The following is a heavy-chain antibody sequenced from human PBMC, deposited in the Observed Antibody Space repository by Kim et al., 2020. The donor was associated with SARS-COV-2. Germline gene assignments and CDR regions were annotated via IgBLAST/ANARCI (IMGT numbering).Heavy chain of an antibody. Sequence: GGSLRLSCAASGFTFSSYAMSWVRQAPGKGLEWVSDITSSGGSTYHADSVKGRFTISRDNSKNTLYLQMNSLRAEDTAIYYCAKHAYQLLWRVGGYYYYGLDVWGQGTTVTVSS. J-gene: IGHJ6*02. CDR3: AKHAYQLLWRVGGYYYYGLDV. CDR2: ITSSGGST. CDR1: GFTFSSYA. V-gene: IGHV3-23*01. D-gene: IGHD2-2*01.